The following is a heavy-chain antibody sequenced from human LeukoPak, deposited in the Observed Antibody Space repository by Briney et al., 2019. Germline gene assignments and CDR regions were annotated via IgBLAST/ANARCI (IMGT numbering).Heavy chain of an antibody. CDR2: ISRSSSYI. CDR1: GFTFSSYS. CDR3: ARDLYYYASGSYYNRPYYYGMDV. Sequence: PGGSLRLSCAASGFTFSSYSMNWVRQAPGKGLEWVSSISRSSSYIYYADSVKGRFTISRDNAKNSLYLQMNSLRAEDTAVYYCARDLYYYASGSYYNRPYYYGMDVWGKGTTVTVSS. V-gene: IGHV3-21*01. D-gene: IGHD3-10*01. J-gene: IGHJ6*04.